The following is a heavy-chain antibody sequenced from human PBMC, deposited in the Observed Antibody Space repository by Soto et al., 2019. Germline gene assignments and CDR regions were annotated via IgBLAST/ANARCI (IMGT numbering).Heavy chain of an antibody. J-gene: IGHJ4*02. V-gene: IGHV5-10-1*01. CDR1: GYSFAGYW. D-gene: IGHD3-22*01. Sequence: GESLKISCKGSGYSFAGYWITWVRQKPGKGLEWMGRIDPSDSQTYYSPSFRGHVTISVTKSITTVFLQWSSLKASDTAMYYCARFRGGDTSGFYFDYWGQGTLVTVSS. CDR2: IDPSDSQT. CDR3: ARFRGGDTSGFYFDY.